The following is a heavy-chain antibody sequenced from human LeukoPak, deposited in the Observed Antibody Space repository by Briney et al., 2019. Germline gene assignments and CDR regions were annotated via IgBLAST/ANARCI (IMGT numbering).Heavy chain of an antibody. J-gene: IGHJ6*03. V-gene: IGHV4-34*01. CDR1: GGSFSGYY. D-gene: IGHD4-17*01. CDR3: AGDYGDNYGFYMDV. Sequence: SETLSLTCAVYGGSFSGYYWSWIRQPPAKGREWIGEINHSGSTNYNPSLKSRVTISVDTSKNQFSLKLSSVTAADTAVYYCAGDYGDNYGFYMDVWGKGTTVTVSS. CDR2: INHSGST.